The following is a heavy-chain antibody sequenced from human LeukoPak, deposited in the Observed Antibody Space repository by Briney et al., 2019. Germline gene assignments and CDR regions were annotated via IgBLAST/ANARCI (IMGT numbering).Heavy chain of an antibody. CDR3: ARGGLVVVTARSAFDI. J-gene: IGHJ3*02. D-gene: IGHD2-21*02. CDR1: GGSFSGYY. V-gene: IGHV4-34*01. CDR2: INHSGST. Sequence: PSETLSLTCAVYGGSFSGYYWSWIRQPPGKGLEWIGEINHSGSTNYNPSLKSRVTISVDTSKNQFSLQLNSVTPEDTAVYYCARGGLVVVTARSAFDIWGQGTMVTVSS.